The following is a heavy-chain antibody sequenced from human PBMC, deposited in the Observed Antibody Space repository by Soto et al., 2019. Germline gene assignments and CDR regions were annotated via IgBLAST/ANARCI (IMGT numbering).Heavy chain of an antibody. J-gene: IGHJ3*02. CDR2: INHSGST. Sequence: SETLSLTCAVYGGSFSGYYWSWIRQPPGKGLEWIGEINHSGSTNYNPSLKSRVTISVDTSKNQFSLKLSSVTAADTAVYYCARLPKYCSGGSCYGGAFDIWGQGTMVTV. D-gene: IGHD2-15*01. V-gene: IGHV4-34*01. CDR3: ARLPKYCSGGSCYGGAFDI. CDR1: GGSFSGYY.